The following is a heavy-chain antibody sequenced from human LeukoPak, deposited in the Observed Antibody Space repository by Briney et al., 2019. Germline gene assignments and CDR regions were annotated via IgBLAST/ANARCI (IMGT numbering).Heavy chain of an antibody. Sequence: NPSETLSLTCTVSGGSISSGDYYWSWIRQPPGKGLEWIGYIYYSGSTYYNPSLKSRVTISVDTSKNQFSPKLSSVTAADTAVYYCAGAEIAAAGTFDYWGQGTLVTVSS. CDR2: IYYSGST. D-gene: IGHD6-13*01. J-gene: IGHJ4*02. V-gene: IGHV4-30-4*01. CDR3: AGAEIAAAGTFDY. CDR1: GGSISSGDYY.